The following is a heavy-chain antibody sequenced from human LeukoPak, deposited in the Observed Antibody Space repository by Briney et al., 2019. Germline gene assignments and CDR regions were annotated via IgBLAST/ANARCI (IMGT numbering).Heavy chain of an antibody. CDR2: IYYSGST. CDR1: GGSISSSSYY. CDR3: ARGGEGATDY. Sequence: SETLSLTCTVSGGSISSSSYYWGWIRQPPGKGLEWIGSIYYSGSTYYNPSLKSRVTISVDTSKNQFSLKLSSVTAADTAVYYCARGGEGATDYWGQGTLVTVSS. D-gene: IGHD1-26*01. V-gene: IGHV4-39*01. J-gene: IGHJ4*02.